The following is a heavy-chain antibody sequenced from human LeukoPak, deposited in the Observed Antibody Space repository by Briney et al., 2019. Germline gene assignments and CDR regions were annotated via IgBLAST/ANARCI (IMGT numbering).Heavy chain of an antibody. CDR1: GFTFSSYG. CDR3: AKDATTYYYDSSGYHFDY. CDR2: IRYDGSNK. D-gene: IGHD3-22*01. Sequence: GGSLRLSXAASGFTFSSYGMHGVRRAPGKGLEGVAFIRYDGSNKYYADSVKGRFTISRDNSKNTLYLQMNSLGAEDTAVYYCAKDATTYYYDSSGYHFDYWGQGTLVTVSS. J-gene: IGHJ4*02. V-gene: IGHV3-30*02.